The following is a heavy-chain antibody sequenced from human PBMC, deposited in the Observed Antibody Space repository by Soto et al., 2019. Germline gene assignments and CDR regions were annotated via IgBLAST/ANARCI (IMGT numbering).Heavy chain of an antibody. CDR1: GGSISSYY. CDR2: IFYSGST. D-gene: IGHD3-16*01. J-gene: IGHJ4*02. CDR3: ARRWGWYFDY. Sequence: QVQLQESGPGLVKPSETLSLTCTVSGGSISSYYWSWIRQPPGKGLERIGYIFYSGSTTYNPSLKSRGTISVDTSKNQFSLKLSSVTAADTAVYYCARRWGWYFDYWGQGTLVTVSS. V-gene: IGHV4-59*08.